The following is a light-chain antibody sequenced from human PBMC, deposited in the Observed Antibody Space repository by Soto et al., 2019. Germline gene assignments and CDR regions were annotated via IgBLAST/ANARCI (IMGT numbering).Light chain of an antibody. CDR2: VNS. Sequence: QSVLTQPPSVSGAPGQRVTISCTGSSSNIGAGYDVHWYQQLPGTAPKLLIYVNSNRPSGVPDRFSGSKSGTSASLAITGLQAEDEADYYCQSYDSSLSAVVFGGGTKLTVL. CDR1: SSNIGAGYD. V-gene: IGLV1-40*01. J-gene: IGLJ2*01. CDR3: QSYDSSLSAVV.